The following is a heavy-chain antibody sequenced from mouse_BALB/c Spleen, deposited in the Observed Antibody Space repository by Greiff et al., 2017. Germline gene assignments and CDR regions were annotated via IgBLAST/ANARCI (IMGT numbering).Heavy chain of an antibody. CDR1: GYTFSSYW. J-gene: IGHJ1*01. CDR3: ARSPYGYDGYFDV. CDR2: ILPGSGST. D-gene: IGHD2-2*01. V-gene: IGHV1-9*01. Sequence: VQLQQSGAELMKPGASVKISCKATGYTFSSYWIEWVKQRPGHGLEWIGEILPGSGSTNYNEKFKGKATFTADTSSNTAYMQLSSLTSEDSAVYYCARSPYGYDGYFDVWGAGTTVTVSS.